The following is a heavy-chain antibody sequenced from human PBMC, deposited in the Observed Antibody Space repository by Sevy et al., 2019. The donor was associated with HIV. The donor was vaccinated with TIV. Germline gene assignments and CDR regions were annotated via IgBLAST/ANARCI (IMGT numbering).Heavy chain of an antibody. CDR1: GYRFTSYH. CDR2: IAGYNDDT. J-gene: IGHJ4*02. CDR3: GRGRATNTGSYFFDH. Sequence: ASVKVSCKASGYRFTSYHITWVRQAPGQGLEWMRWIAGYNDDTNYAQNFQGRVSMATDTSKSTAYMELRSLTSDDTAVYYCGRGRATNTGSYFFDHWAQGTLVTVSS. D-gene: IGHD2-8*02. V-gene: IGHV1-18*01.